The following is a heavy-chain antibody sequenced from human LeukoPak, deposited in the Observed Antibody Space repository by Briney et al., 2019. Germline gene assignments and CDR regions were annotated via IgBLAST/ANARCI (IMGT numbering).Heavy chain of an antibody. CDR1: GFTFSSYA. J-gene: IGHJ3*02. V-gene: IGHV3-23*01. D-gene: IGHD3-16*01. CDR2: ISGSGGST. Sequence: PGGSLRLSCAASGFTFSSYAMSWVRQAPGKGLEWVSAISGSGGSTYYAGSVKGRFTISRDNSKNTLYLQMNSLRAEDTAVYYCAKAMQSTFGGPDSFDIWGQGTMVTVSS. CDR3: AKAMQSTFGGPDSFDI.